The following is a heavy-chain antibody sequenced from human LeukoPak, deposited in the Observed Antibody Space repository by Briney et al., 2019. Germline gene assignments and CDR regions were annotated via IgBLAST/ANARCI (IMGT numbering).Heavy chain of an antibody. CDR3: ARDYRGHYYDSRGLVDCFDP. CDR2: INWNGDRI. D-gene: IGHD3-22*01. Sequence: GGSLRLSCAAFGFTFEDYGMSWVRQGPGKGLEWVSGINWNGDRIGYADSVKGRFTISRDNAKKSLYLKMNSLRAEDTALYYCARDYRGHYYDSRGLVDCFDPWGQGTLVTVSS. J-gene: IGHJ5*02. V-gene: IGHV3-20*04. CDR1: GFTFEDYG.